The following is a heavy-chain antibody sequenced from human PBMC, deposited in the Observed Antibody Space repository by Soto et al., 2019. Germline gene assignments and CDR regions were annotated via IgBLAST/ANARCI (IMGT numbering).Heavy chain of an antibody. V-gene: IGHV3-30*03. D-gene: IGHD6-6*01. J-gene: IGHJ5*02. CDR1: GCTISSYG. CDR2: ISWDGNNK. Sequence: WGSLRLSCTASGCTISSYGMHWVRQAPGKGLEWVAIISWDGNNKYYADSMRGRFTIARDTYKNTLLLQMNSPRAEDTAVYYCASCYSSSARYFDRWGQGTLVTVSS. CDR3: ASCYSSSARYFDR.